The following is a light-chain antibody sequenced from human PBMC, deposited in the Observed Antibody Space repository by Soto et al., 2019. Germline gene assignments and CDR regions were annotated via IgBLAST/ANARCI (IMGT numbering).Light chain of an antibody. CDR3: NSYAGGNTFVI. J-gene: IGLJ1*01. CDR1: SSDVGGYNY. CDR2: EVS. V-gene: IGLV2-8*01. Sequence: QSALTQPPSASGSPGQSVTISCTGTSSDVGGYNYVSWYKQHPGKAPELIIYEVSKRPSGVPDRFAGSKSGNTASLTVSGLQAEEKADYYCNSYAGGNTFVIFATGSKLAV.